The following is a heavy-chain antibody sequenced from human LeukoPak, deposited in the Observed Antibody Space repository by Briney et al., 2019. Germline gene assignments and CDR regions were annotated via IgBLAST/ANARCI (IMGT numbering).Heavy chain of an antibody. J-gene: IGHJ6*03. CDR1: GGSFSGYY. CDR2: INHSGST. D-gene: IGHD2-21*01. CDR3: ARVVGSYYYIDV. V-gene: IGHV4-34*01. Sequence: PSETLSLTCAVYGGSFSGYYWSWIRQPPGKGLEWIGEINHSGSTTHNPSLKRRVTMSVDTYKNQFSLKLSSVTAADTAVYYCARVVGSYYYIDVRGKGTPVTVSS.